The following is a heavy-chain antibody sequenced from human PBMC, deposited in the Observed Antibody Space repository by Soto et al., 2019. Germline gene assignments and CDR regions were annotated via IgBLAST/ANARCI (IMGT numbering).Heavy chain of an antibody. D-gene: IGHD3-10*01. V-gene: IGHV1-46*01. CDR3: ARDRPRHYPGFVYYGMDV. CDR2: INPSGGST. CDR1: GYTFTSYY. J-gene: IGHJ6*02. Sequence: ASVKVSCKASGYTFTSYYMHWVRQAPGQGLEWMGIINPSGGSTSYAQKFQGRVTMTRDTSTSTVYMELSSLRSEDTAVYYCARDRPRHYPGFVYYGMDVWGQGTTVTVSS.